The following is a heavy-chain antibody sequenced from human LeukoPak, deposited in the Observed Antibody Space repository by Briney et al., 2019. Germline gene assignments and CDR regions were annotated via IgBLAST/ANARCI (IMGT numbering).Heavy chain of an antibody. CDR1: GGTFSSYA. D-gene: IGHD2-21*02. Sequence: SVKVSCKASGGTFSSYAISWVRQAPGQGLEWMGRIIPIFGIANYAQKFQGGVTITADKSTSTAYMELSSLRSEDTAVYYCARTTCYYCGGDTDYYYYGMDVWGRGTTVTVSS. J-gene: IGHJ6*02. CDR3: ARTTCYYCGGDTDYYYYGMDV. CDR2: IIPIFGIA. V-gene: IGHV1-69*04.